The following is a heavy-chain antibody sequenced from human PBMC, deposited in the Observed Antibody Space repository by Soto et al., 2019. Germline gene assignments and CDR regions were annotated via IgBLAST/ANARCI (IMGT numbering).Heavy chain of an antibody. D-gene: IGHD3-3*01. CDR3: ARIRFLEWSPPSGMDV. CDR2: IYHSGST. J-gene: IGHJ6*02. V-gene: IGHV4-38-2*01. CDR1: GYSISSGYY. Sequence: LSLTCAVSGYSISSGYYWGWIRQPPGKGLEWIGSIYHSGSTYYNPSLKSRVTISVDTSKNQFSLKLSSVTAADTAVYYCARIRFLEWSPPSGMDVWGQGTTVTVSS.